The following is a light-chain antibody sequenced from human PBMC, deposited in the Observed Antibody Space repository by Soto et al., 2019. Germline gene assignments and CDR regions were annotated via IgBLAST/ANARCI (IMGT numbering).Light chain of an antibody. J-gene: IGLJ2*01. CDR2: GNS. Sequence: QSVLTQPPSVSGAPGQRVTISCTGSSSNIGAGYDVHWYQQLPGTAPKLLIYGNSNRPSGVPDRFSGSKSGTSASLAIPGLQAEDEADYYCQPYDSSLSGHVVFGGGTKLTVL. V-gene: IGLV1-40*01. CDR1: SSNIGAGYD. CDR3: QPYDSSLSGHVV.